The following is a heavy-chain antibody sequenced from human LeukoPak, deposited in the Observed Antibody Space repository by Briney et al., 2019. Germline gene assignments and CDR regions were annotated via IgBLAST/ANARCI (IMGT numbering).Heavy chain of an antibody. CDR3: ARGTSSGWYGPGGY. Sequence: GGSLRLSCAASGFTLSSYWMHWVRQAPGKGLVWVSRINSDGSSTSYADSVKGRFTISRDNAKNTLYLQMNSLRAEDAAVYYCARGTSSGWYGPGGYWGQGTLVTVSS. CDR2: INSDGSST. J-gene: IGHJ4*02. CDR1: GFTLSSYW. D-gene: IGHD6-19*01. V-gene: IGHV3-74*01.